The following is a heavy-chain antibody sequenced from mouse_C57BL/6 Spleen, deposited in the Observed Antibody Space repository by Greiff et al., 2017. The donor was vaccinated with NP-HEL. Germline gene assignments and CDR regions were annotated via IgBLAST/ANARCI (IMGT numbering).Heavy chain of an antibody. J-gene: IGHJ4*01. Sequence: EVKVVESGGGLVKPGGSLKLSCAASGFTFSSYAMSWVRQTPEKRLEWVATISDGGSYTYYPDNVKGRFTISRDNAKNNLYLQMGHLKSEDTAMYYCARNGWDDAMDYWGPGTSVTVSS. CDR1: GFTFSSYA. V-gene: IGHV5-4*03. CDR2: ISDGGSYT. CDR3: ARNGWDDAMDY. D-gene: IGHD4-1*01.